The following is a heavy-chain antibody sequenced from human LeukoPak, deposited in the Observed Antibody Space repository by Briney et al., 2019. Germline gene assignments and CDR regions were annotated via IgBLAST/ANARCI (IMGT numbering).Heavy chain of an antibody. V-gene: IGHV3-30*18. CDR3: AKDVEAGYSRRWDIDY. J-gene: IGHJ4*01. CDR2: ISSDERNK. Sequence: PGGSLRLSCVASRFDFYKYGVHWVRQAPGKGLEWLAVISSDERNKYYADSVKGRFTISRDNSKNTLYLEMNDLRSEDTAVYYCAKDVEAGYSRRWDIDYWGQGTLVTVSS. D-gene: IGHD6-13*01. CDR1: RFDFYKYG.